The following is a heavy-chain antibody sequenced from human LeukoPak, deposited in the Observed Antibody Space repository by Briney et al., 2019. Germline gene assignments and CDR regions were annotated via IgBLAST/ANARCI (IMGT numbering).Heavy chain of an antibody. CDR3: AREKSHYYDSSGYYRTRRYFDY. V-gene: IGHV4-30-4*08. Sequence: SATLSLTCTVSGGSISSSSYYWGWIRQAPGKGLEWIGYIYYSGSTYYNPSLKGRVTISVDTSKNQFSLKLSSVTAADTAVYYCAREKSHYYDSSGYYRTRRYFDYWGQGTLVTVSS. J-gene: IGHJ4*02. CDR1: GGSISSSSYY. D-gene: IGHD3-22*01. CDR2: IYYSGST.